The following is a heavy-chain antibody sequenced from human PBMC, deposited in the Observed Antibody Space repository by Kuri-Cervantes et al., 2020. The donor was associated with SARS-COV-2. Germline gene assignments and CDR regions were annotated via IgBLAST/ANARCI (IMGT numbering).Heavy chain of an antibody. V-gene: IGHV1-18*01. D-gene: IGHD3-10*01. CDR3: ARGGSSLYLWFGEFGY. CDR1: GYTFTSYA. Sequence: ASVKVSCKASGYTFTSYAISWVRQAPGQGLEWMGGIIPVLQIIKYAQKLQGRVTMTTDTSTSTAYMELRSLRSDDTAVYYCARGGSSLYLWFGEFGYWGQGTLVTVSS. J-gene: IGHJ4*02. CDR2: IIPVLQII.